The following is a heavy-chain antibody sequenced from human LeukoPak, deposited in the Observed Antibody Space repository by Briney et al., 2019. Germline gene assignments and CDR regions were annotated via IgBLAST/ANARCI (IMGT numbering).Heavy chain of an antibody. J-gene: IGHJ4*02. D-gene: IGHD4-23*01. CDR1: GGSSASHY. CDR3: TRHHDYGDKIDY. CDR2: IHYSGST. V-gene: IGHV4-39*01. Sequence: KASETLSLTCTVSGGSSASHYWAWIRQPPGKGLEWIGSIHYSGSTYYSPSLKSRLTISGDTSKSQFSLKLTFVTAADTAVHYCTRHHDYGDKIDYWGQGTLVTVSS.